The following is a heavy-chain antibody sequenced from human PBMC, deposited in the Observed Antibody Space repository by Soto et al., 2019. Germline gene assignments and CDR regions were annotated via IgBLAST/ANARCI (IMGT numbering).Heavy chain of an antibody. J-gene: IGHJ4*02. CDR2: IYYSGST. Sequence: PSETLSLTCTVSGGSISSGGYYWSWIRQHPGKGLEWIGYIYYSGSTYYNPSLKSRVTISVDTSKNQFSLKLSSVTAADTAVYYCAIRRVEMATIYTRERGSIDYWGQGTLVTVSS. V-gene: IGHV4-31*03. CDR3: AIRRVEMATIYTRERGSIDY. D-gene: IGHD5-12*01. CDR1: GGSISSGGYY.